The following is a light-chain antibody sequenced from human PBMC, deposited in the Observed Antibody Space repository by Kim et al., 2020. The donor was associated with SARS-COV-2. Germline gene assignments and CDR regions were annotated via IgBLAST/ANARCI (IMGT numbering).Light chain of an antibody. V-gene: IGKV1-6*01. CDR2: GAS. Sequence: AIQMTQSPSSLSASVGDRVTITCRASQGIRNDLGWYQQKPGKAPILLIYGASTLQSAVPSRFSGSGSGTDFALTISSLQPEDSATYYCLQDFNDSWTFGQGTKVDIK. J-gene: IGKJ1*01. CDR3: LQDFNDSWT. CDR1: QGIRND.